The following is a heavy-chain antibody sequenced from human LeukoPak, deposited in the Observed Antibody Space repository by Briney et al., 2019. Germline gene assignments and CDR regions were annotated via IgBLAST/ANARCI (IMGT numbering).Heavy chain of an antibody. CDR3: VRGGIVGTTARIPLFDY. CDR1: GGSISSYY. Sequence: SETLSLTCTVSGGSISSYYWSWVRQPPGKGLEWIGYTYYSGSTNYNPSLKSRVTMSVDTSKNQFSLKLSSVTAADTAVYYCVRGGIVGTTARIPLFDYWGQGTLVTVSS. CDR2: TYYSGST. V-gene: IGHV4-59*01. D-gene: IGHD1-26*01. J-gene: IGHJ4*02.